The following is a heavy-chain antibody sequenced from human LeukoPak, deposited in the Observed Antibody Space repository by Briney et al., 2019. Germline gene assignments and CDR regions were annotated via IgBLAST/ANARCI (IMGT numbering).Heavy chain of an antibody. CDR2: FYHSGTT. J-gene: IGHJ5*01. Sequence: SETLSLTCAVSGSSISSCCCWGWIRQPPGKGLEWIGTFYHSGTTYYNPSLKSRVTMSVDTSKNQFSLKLTSVTAADTAVYYCARDSDLRRFFSWGQGTLVTVSS. D-gene: IGHD2-21*02. CDR3: ARDSDLRRFFS. V-gene: IGHV4-38-2*02. CDR1: GSSISSCCC.